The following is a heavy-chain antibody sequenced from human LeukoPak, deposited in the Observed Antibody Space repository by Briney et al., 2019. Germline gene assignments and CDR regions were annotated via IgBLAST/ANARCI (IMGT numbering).Heavy chain of an antibody. CDR2: INHSGST. J-gene: IGHJ5*02. CDR3: ARDRGYGDLNWFDP. D-gene: IGHD4-17*01. Sequence: SETLSLTCAVYGGSFSGYYWSWLRQPPGKGLEWIGEINHSGSTNYNPSLKSRVTMSVDTSKNQFSLKLSSVTAADTAVYYCARDRGYGDLNWFDPWGQGTLVTVSS. CDR1: GGSFSGYY. V-gene: IGHV4-34*01.